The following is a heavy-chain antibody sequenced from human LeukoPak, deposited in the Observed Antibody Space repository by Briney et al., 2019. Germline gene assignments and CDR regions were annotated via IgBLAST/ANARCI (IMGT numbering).Heavy chain of an antibody. CDR2: LSVRGGST. V-gene: IGHV3-23*01. J-gene: IGHJ3*01. CDR3: AKGLEVSKTSSTFDF. Sequence: GGSLRLSCAASGFNFSSFSMNWVRQAPGKGLEWVSALSVRGGSTYYADSVKGRFTISRDNSKNTVHLQMSRLRAEDTAVYYCAKGLEVSKTSSTFDFWGQGTMVTVSS. D-gene: IGHD1-14*01. CDR1: GFNFSSFS.